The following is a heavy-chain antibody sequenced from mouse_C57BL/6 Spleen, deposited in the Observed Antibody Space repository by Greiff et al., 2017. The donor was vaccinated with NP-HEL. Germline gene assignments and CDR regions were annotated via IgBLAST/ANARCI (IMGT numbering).Heavy chain of an antibody. J-gene: IGHJ4*01. V-gene: IGHV5-4*01. Sequence: EVKLVESGGGLVKPGGSLKLSCAASGFTFSSYAMSWVRQTPEKRLEWVATISDGGSYTYYPDNVKGRFTISRDNAKNNLYLQMSHLKSEDTAMYYCARDYYYGSSYNAMDYWGQGTSVTVSS. CDR3: ARDYYYGSSYNAMDY. CDR2: ISDGGSYT. CDR1: GFTFSSYA. D-gene: IGHD1-1*01.